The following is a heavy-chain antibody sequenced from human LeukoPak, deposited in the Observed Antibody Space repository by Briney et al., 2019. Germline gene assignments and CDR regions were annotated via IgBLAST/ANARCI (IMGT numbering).Heavy chain of an antibody. CDR2: IYSGGST. J-gene: IGHJ4*02. Sequence: PGGSLRLSCAASGFTVSSNYMSWVLHAPVKGLEWGSVIYSGGSTYYADSVKGRFTISRDNSKNTLYLQMNSLRAEDTAVYYCARAVAGMGGWYPYYFDYWGQGTLVTVSS. V-gene: IGHV3-66*01. D-gene: IGHD6-19*01. CDR1: GFTVSSNY. CDR3: ARAVAGMGGWYPYYFDY.